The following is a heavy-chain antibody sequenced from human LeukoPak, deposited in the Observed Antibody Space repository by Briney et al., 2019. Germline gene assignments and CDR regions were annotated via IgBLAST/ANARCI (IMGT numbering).Heavy chain of an antibody. J-gene: IGHJ4*02. Sequence: SETLSLTCTVSGGSISSSSYYWGWIRQPPGKGLEWIGSIYYSGSTYYNPSLKSRVTISVDTSKNQFSLKLSSVTAADTAVYYCASPPANYYGSGSYPVRFDYWGQGTLVTVSS. CDR2: IYYSGST. V-gene: IGHV4-39*01. CDR3: ASPPANYYGSGSYPVRFDY. D-gene: IGHD3-10*01. CDR1: GGSISSSSYY.